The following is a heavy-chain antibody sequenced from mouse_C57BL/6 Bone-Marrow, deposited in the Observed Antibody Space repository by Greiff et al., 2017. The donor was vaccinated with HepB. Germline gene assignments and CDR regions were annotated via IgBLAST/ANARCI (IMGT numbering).Heavy chain of an antibody. Sequence: VQLQQSGTELVKPGASVKLSCKASGYTFTSYWMHWVKQRPGQGLEWIGNINPSNGGTNYNEKFKSKATLTVDKSSSTAYMQLSSLTSEDSAVYYCAPVVASYYYAMDYWGQGTSVTVSS. CDR1: GYTFTSYW. CDR2: INPSNGGT. J-gene: IGHJ4*01. D-gene: IGHD1-1*01. CDR3: APVVASYYYAMDY. V-gene: IGHV1-53*01.